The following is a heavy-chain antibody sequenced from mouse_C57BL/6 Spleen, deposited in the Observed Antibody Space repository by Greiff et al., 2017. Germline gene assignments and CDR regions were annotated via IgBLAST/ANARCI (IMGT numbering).Heavy chain of an antibody. D-gene: IGHD1-1*01. CDR2: IDPSDSYT. CDR1: GYTFTSYW. J-gene: IGHJ1*03. V-gene: IGHV1-69*01. CDR3: ARSGGSRRGDFDV. Sequence: QVQLQQPGAELVMPGASVKLSCKASGYTFTSYWMHWVKQRPGQGLEWIGEIDPSDSYTNYNQKFKGKSTLTVDKSSSTAYMQLSSLTSEDSAVYYCARSGGSRRGDFDVWGTGTTVTVSS.